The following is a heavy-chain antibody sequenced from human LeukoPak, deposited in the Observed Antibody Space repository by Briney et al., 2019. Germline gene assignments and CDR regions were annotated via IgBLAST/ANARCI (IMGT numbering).Heavy chain of an antibody. CDR2: NIPIFGTA. CDR1: GGTFSSYA. Sequence: SVKVSCKASGGTFSSYAISWVRQAPGQGLEWMGGNIPIFGTANYAQEFQGRVTITADESTSTAYMELSSLRSEDTAVYYCASYAEPYYYDSSGYYSFGYWGQGTLVTVSS. V-gene: IGHV1-69*13. CDR3: ASYAEPYYYDSSGYYSFGY. D-gene: IGHD3-22*01. J-gene: IGHJ4*02.